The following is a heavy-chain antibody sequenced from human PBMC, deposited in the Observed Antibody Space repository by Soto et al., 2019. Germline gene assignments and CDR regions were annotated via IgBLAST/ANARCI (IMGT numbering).Heavy chain of an antibody. CDR3: ARHERLDISYGSGSHIDY. V-gene: IGHV5-51*01. CDR2: IYPGDSDT. Sequence: EVQLVQSGAEVKKPGESLKISCKGSGYSFTSYWIGWVRQMPGKGLEWMGIIYPGDSDTRYSPSFQGQVTISADKSITTAYLQWSSLKASDTTMYYCARHERLDISYGSGSHIDYWGQGTLVTVSS. CDR1: GYSFTSYW. J-gene: IGHJ4*02. D-gene: IGHD3-10*01.